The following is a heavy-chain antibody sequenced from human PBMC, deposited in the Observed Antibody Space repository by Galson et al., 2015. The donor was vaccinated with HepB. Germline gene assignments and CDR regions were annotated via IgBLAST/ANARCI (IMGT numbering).Heavy chain of an antibody. CDR3: ARMSKGPSDNGIIPDWFDS. V-gene: IGHV2-70*13. Sequence: PALVKPTQTLTLTCTFSGFSLQTFGMCVSWIRQPPGKALEWLAFIDWDDDKYYSTSLKTRLTISKDTSRNQVVLTMTNMDSVDTATYYCARMSKGPSDNGIIPDWFDSWGQGTLVTVSS. CDR2: IDWDDDK. CDR1: GFSLQTFGMC. J-gene: IGHJ5*01. D-gene: IGHD1-1*01.